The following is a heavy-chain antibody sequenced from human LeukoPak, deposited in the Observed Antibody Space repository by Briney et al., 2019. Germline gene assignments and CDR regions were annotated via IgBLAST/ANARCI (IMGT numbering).Heavy chain of an antibody. CDR2: IYHSGNT. J-gene: IGHJ4*02. V-gene: IGHV4-59*01. Sequence: SETLPLTCTVSGGSISSYYWSWIRQPPGKGLEWIGYIYHSGNTYYNPSLKSRVTISVDTSKNQFSLKLSSVTAADTAVYYCARARDGYIFDYWGQGTLVTVSS. CDR3: ARARDGYIFDY. D-gene: IGHD5-24*01. CDR1: GGSISSYY.